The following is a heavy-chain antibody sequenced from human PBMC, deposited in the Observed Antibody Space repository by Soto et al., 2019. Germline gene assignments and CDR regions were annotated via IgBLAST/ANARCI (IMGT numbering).Heavy chain of an antibody. J-gene: IGHJ4*02. CDR1: GFTFSSYA. CDR3: ARDESDYIAQFDY. Sequence: GGSLRLSCAASGFTFSSYAMHWVRQAPGKGLEWVAVISYDGSNKYYADSVKGRFTISRDNSKNTLYLQMNSLRAEDTAVYYCARDESDYIAQFDYWGQGTLVTVS. D-gene: IGHD4-4*01. CDR2: ISYDGSNK. V-gene: IGHV3-30-3*01.